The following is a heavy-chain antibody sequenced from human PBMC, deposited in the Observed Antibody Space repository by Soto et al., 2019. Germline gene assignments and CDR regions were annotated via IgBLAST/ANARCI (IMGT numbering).Heavy chain of an antibody. J-gene: IGHJ6*02. V-gene: IGHV3-30-3*01. D-gene: IGHD2-21*02. CDR3: ARDGGDIHAIYYYYYGMDV. Sequence: PGGSLRLSCAASGFTFSSYAMHWVRQAPGKGLEWVAVISYDGSNKYYADSVKGRFTISRDNSKNTLYLQMNSLRAEDTAVYYCARDGGDIHAIYYYYYGMDVWGQGTTVTVS. CDR1: GFTFSSYA. CDR2: ISYDGSNK.